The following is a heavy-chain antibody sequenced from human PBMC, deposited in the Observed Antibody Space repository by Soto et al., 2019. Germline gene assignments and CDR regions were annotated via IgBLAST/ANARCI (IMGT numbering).Heavy chain of an antibody. J-gene: IGHJ4*02. Sequence: GGSLRLSCAASGFTFSSYAMHWVRQAPGKGLEWVAVISYDGSNKYYADSVKGRFTISRDNSKNTLYLQMNSLRAEDTAVYYSARDMDEYYYDSSGPLYFDYWGQGTLVTVSS. CDR3: ARDMDEYYYDSSGPLYFDY. CDR1: GFTFSSYA. D-gene: IGHD3-22*01. CDR2: ISYDGSNK. V-gene: IGHV3-30-3*01.